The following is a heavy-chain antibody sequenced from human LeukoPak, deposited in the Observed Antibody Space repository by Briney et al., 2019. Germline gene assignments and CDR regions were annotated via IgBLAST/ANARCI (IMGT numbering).Heavy chain of an antibody. D-gene: IGHD2-2*02. J-gene: IGHJ4*02. CDR3: ARASQPYCSSTSCYTVPSDY. V-gene: IGHV3-21*01. CDR2: ISSSSSYI. Sequence: GGSLRLSCAASGFTFSSYSMNWVRQAPGKGLEWVSSISSSSSYIYYADSVKGRFTISRDNAKNLLYLQMNSLRAEDTAVYYCARASQPYCSSTSCYTVPSDYWGQGTLVTVSS. CDR1: GFTFSSYS.